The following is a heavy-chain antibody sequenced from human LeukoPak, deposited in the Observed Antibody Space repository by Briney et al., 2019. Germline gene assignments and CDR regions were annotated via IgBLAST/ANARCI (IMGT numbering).Heavy chain of an antibody. Sequence: GGSLRLSCAAFGFTFSSYAMSWVRQAPGKGLEWVSAIGGSGGNTYYADSVKGRFTISRDNSKNTLYLQMNSLRAEDTAVYYCANARYSSSSGYFDYWGQGTLVTVSS. J-gene: IGHJ4*02. V-gene: IGHV3-23*01. CDR3: ANARYSSSSGYFDY. D-gene: IGHD6-6*01. CDR2: IGGSGGNT. CDR1: GFTFSSYA.